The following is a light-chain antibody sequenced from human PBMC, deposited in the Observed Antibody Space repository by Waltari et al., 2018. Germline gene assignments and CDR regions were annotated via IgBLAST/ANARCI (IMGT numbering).Light chain of an antibody. J-gene: IGKJ1*01. Sequence: DIVMTQSPDSLAVSLGERAAINCKSSQNLLYSPVNKSYLAWYQHKPRQPPKLLIYWGSVRVLDVPERFSGSGSGTDFTLAISRLQAEDVAVYYCQQYFALPQTFGQGTKVEV. CDR3: QQYFALPQT. V-gene: IGKV4-1*01. CDR2: WGS. CDR1: QNLLYSPVNKSY.